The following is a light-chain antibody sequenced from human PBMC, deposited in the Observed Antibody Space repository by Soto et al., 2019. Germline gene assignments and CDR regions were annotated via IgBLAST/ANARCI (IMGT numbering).Light chain of an antibody. J-gene: IGKJ1*01. Sequence: EIVLTQSPGTLSLSPGERASLSCRASQSVTSSYLAWYQQKPDQAPRLLIFGAYNRAAGIPDRFSGSGSGTDFTLPISRLEPEDFAVYYCHQYGTTFGQGTKVEIK. V-gene: IGKV3-20*01. CDR2: GAY. CDR3: HQYGTT. CDR1: QSVTSSY.